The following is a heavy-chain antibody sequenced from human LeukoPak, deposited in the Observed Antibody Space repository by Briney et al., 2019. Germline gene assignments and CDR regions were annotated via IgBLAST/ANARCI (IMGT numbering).Heavy chain of an antibody. J-gene: IGHJ4*02. Sequence: AVSLRLSCEGSGFTMKTNGMHWVRQAPGKGLEWVAVVWYDGIKRDYADSVQGRFTISRDTSKNTLYLEMNSLRDEDTAVYYCAAVYAEGYIDYWGQGTLVTVSS. D-gene: IGHD2-8*01. V-gene: IGHV3-33*03. CDR2: VWYDGIKR. CDR3: AAVYAEGYIDY. CDR1: GFTMKTNG.